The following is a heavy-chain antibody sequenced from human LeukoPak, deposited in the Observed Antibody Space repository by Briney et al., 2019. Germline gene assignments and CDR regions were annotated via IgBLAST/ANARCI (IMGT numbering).Heavy chain of an antibody. CDR3: AREGNPVLRFLEWLLPNNYYYYYGMDV. CDR2: INPNSGGT. Sequence: ASVKVSCKASGYSFTSYGINWVRQAPGQGLEWMGRINPNSGGTNYAQKFQGRVTMTRDTSISTAYMELSRLRSDDTAVYYCAREGNPVLRFLEWLLPNNYYYYYGMDVWGQGTTVTVSS. D-gene: IGHD3-3*01. V-gene: IGHV1-2*06. J-gene: IGHJ6*02. CDR1: GYSFTSYG.